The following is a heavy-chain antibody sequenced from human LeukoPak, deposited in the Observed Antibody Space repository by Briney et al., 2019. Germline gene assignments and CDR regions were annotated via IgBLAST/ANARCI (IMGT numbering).Heavy chain of an antibody. CDR3: ASPRGSYKNYYYYGMDV. CDR2: FDPEDGET. J-gene: IGHJ6*02. V-gene: IGHV1-24*01. D-gene: IGHD1-26*01. Sequence: ASVKVSCKVSGYTLTELSMHWVRQAPGKGREWMGGFDPEDGETIYAQKFQGRVTITADKSTSTAYMELSSLRSEDTAVYYCASPRGSYKNYYYYGMDVWGQGTTVTVSS. CDR1: GYTLTELS.